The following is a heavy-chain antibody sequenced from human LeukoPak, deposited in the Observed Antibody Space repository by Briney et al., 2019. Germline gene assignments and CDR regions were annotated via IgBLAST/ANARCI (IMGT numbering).Heavy chain of an antibody. CDR3: ARDIAVAGIGVDH. D-gene: IGHD6-19*01. J-gene: IGHJ5*02. CDR2: IYYSGST. V-gene: IGHV4-59*08. Sequence: SETLSLTCTVSGGSISSYAWSWIRQPPGKGLEWIGYIYYSGSTNYNPSLKSRVTISVDTSKNQFSLKLSSVTAADTAVYYCARDIAVAGIGVDHWGQGTLVTVSS. CDR1: GGSISSYA.